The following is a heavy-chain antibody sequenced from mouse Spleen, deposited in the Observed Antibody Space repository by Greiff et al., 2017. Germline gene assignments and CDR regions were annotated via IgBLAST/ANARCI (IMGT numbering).Heavy chain of an antibody. CDR3: ARKGLRRDFDY. CDR1: GYAFSSYL. Sequence: VQLQQSGAELVKPGASVKISCKASGYAFSSYLMNWVKQRPGKGLEWIGQIYPGDGDTNYNGKFKGKATLTADKSSSTAYMQLSSLTSEDSAVYFCARKGLRRDFDYWGQGTTLTVSS. D-gene: IGHD2-4*01. CDR2: IYPGDGDT. J-gene: IGHJ2*01. V-gene: IGHV1-80*01.